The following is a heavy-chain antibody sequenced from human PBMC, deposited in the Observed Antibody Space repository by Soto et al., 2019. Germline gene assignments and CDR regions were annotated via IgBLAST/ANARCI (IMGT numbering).Heavy chain of an antibody. CDR2: ISAYNGNT. J-gene: IGHJ4*02. Sequence: ASVKVSCKASGYTFTSYGISWVRQAPGQGHEWMGWISAYNGNTNYAQKLQGRVTMTTDTSTSTAYMEPRSLRSDDTAVYYCASKYYDFWSGYYKAYYFDYWGQGTLVTVSS. V-gene: IGHV1-18*01. D-gene: IGHD3-3*01. CDR3: ASKYYDFWSGYYKAYYFDY. CDR1: GYTFTSYG.